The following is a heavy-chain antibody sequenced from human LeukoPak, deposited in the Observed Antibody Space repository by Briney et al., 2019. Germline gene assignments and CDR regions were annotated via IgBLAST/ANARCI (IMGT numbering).Heavy chain of an antibody. Sequence: SETLSLTCTVSDGSISSSSYYWGWIRQPPGKGLEWIGSIYYSGSTYYNPSLKSRVTISVDTSKNQFSLKLSSVTAADTAVYYCARGGGSSTSCYWFDPWGQGTLVTVSS. CDR2: IYYSGST. CDR1: DGSISSSSYY. J-gene: IGHJ5*02. D-gene: IGHD2-2*01. CDR3: ARGGGSSTSCYWFDP. V-gene: IGHV4-39*07.